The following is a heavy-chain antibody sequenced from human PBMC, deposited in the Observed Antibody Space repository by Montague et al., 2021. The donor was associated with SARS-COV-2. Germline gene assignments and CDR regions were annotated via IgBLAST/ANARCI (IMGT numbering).Heavy chain of an antibody. D-gene: IGHD6-19*01. Sequence: SETLSLTCTVSGGSISSSSYYWAWIRQPPGEGLEWIGSIYYRGSTYYNPSLKSRVFISVDTSKIQLSLTLTSVTAADTAVYYCATQEDPSGWIPGPFDFWGQGTLLSVSS. V-gene: IGHV4-39*01. CDR2: IYYRGST. J-gene: IGHJ4*02. CDR3: ATQEDPSGWIPGPFDF. CDR1: GGSISSSSYY.